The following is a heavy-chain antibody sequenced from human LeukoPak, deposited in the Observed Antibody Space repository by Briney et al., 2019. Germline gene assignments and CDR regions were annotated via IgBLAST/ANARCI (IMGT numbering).Heavy chain of an antibody. V-gene: IGHV7-4-1*02. Sequence: ASVKVSCKASGYTFTSYAMNWVRQDPGQGLEWMGWINTNTGNPTYAQGFTGRFVFSLDTSVSTAYLQISSLKAEDIAVYYCARLYGSGTYYFTFDSWGQGTLVTVSS. J-gene: IGHJ4*02. D-gene: IGHD3-10*01. CDR2: INTNTGNP. CDR3: ARLYGSGTYYFTFDS. CDR1: GYTFTSYA.